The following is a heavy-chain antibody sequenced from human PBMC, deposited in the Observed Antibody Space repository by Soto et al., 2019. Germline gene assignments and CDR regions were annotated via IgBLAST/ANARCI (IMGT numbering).Heavy chain of an antibody. D-gene: IGHD6-19*01. Sequence: QVQLVESGGGVVQPGRSLRLSCAASGFTFSSYGMHWVRQAPGKGREWVAVISYDGSNKYYADSVKGRFTISRDNSKNTLYLQMNSLRAEDTAVYYCAKGGPGIAVAGTSRFDYWGQGTLVTVSS. CDR2: ISYDGSNK. J-gene: IGHJ4*02. CDR1: GFTFSSYG. V-gene: IGHV3-30*18. CDR3: AKGGPGIAVAGTSRFDY.